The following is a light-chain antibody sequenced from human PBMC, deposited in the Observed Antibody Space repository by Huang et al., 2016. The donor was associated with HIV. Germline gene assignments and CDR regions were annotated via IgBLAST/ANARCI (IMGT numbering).Light chain of an antibody. Sequence: DIQMTQSLSSLSASVGDRVTITCRASQSIDSHLNWYQHKPGKAPELLIDAASRLQSGVPSRFSGSGSGTDFTLTISSLQPEDFANYYCQQSYSILSLTFGGGTRVEIK. CDR3: QQSYSILSLT. CDR1: QSIDSH. CDR2: AAS. J-gene: IGKJ4*01. V-gene: IGKV1-39*01.